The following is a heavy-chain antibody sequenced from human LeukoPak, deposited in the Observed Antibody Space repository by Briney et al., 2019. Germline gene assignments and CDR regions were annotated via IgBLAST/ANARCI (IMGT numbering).Heavy chain of an antibody. V-gene: IGHV3-30-3*01. CDR1: GFTFSSYA. D-gene: IGHD6-19*01. CDR2: ISYDGSNK. Sequence: GGSLRLSCAASGFTFSSYAMHWVRQAPGKGLEWVAVISYDGSNKYYADSVKGRFTISRDNSKNTLYLQMNSLRAEDTAVYYCARDPTNPHSAVAGTIYWGQGTLVTVSS. J-gene: IGHJ4*02. CDR3: ARDPTNPHSAVAGTIY.